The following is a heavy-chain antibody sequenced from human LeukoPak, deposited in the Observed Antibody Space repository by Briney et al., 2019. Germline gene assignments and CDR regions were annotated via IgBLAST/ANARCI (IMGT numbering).Heavy chain of an antibody. CDR2: ISSSSSYI. CDR3: ARVWDYGGNFGQAFDI. J-gene: IGHJ3*02. Sequence: GGSLRLSCAASGFTFSSYRMNWVRQAPGKGLEWVSSISSSSSYIYYADSVKGRFTISRDNAKNSLYLQMNSLRAEDTAVYYCARVWDYGGNFGQAFDIWGQGTMVTVSS. V-gene: IGHV3-21*01. CDR1: GFTFSSYR. D-gene: IGHD4-23*01.